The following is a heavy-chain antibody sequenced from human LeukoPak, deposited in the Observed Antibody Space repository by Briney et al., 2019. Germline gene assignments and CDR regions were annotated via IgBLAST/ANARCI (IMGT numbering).Heavy chain of an antibody. J-gene: IGHJ3*02. V-gene: IGHV1-69*04. CDR1: GGTFSSYA. D-gene: IGHD3-22*01. CDR3: ASSTYYYDSSGEFDI. CDR2: IIPILGIA. Sequence: GASVKVSCKASGGTFSSYAISWVRQAPGQGLEWMGRIIPILGIANYAQKFQGRVTITADKSTSTAYMELSSLRSEDTAVYYCASSTYYYDSSGEFDIWGQGTMVTVSS.